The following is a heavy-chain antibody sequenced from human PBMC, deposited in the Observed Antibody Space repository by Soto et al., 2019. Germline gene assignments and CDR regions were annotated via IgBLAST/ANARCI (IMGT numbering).Heavy chain of an antibody. CDR1: GGSFSGYY. D-gene: IGHD2-21*02. CDR3: ARATIGGVTAIWSYYYGREV. CDR2: INHSGST. V-gene: IGHV4-34*01. J-gene: IGHJ6*01. Sequence: QVQLQQWGAGLLKPSETLSLTCAVYGGSFSGYYWSWIRQPPGKGLELLGEINHSGSTNYNPSLKSRVTTPVDPSKTQPSLQPSSVTGADTAVYYCARATIGGVTAIWSYYYGREVWGQASTVTFPS.